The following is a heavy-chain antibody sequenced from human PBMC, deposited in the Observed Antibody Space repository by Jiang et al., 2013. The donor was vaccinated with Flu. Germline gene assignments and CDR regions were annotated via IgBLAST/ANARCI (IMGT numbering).Heavy chain of an antibody. CDR1: GGSISSSSYY. V-gene: IGHV4-39*01. D-gene: IGHD3-16*01. J-gene: IGHJ4*02. Sequence: TVSGGSISSSSYYWGWIRQPPGKGLEWIGSIYYSGSTYYNPSLKSRVTISVDTSKNQFSLKLSSVTAADTAVYYCARLGGNDQAYYFDYWGQGTLVTVSS. CDR2: IYYSGST. CDR3: ARLGGNDQAYYFDY.